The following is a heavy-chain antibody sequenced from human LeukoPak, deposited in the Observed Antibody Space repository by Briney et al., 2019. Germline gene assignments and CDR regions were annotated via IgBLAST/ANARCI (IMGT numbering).Heavy chain of an antibody. D-gene: IGHD6-13*01. CDR1: GYIFTSYN. CDR2: INSSGGST. CDR3: ARDSIAAAGPDLEDY. J-gene: IGHJ4*02. V-gene: IGHV1-46*01. Sequence: ASVKVSCKASGYIFTSYNMYWVRQAPGQGLEWMGIINSSGGSTNYAQKFQGRVTMTRDTSTSTVYMELSSLRSEDTAVYYCARDSIAAAGPDLEDYWGQGTLVTVSS.